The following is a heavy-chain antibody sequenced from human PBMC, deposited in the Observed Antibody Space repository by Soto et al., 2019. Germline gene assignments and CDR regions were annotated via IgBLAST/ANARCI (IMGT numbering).Heavy chain of an antibody. D-gene: IGHD3-22*01. V-gene: IGHV2-5*02. J-gene: IGHJ5*01. CDR2: IFWDDDK. CDR3: AHRPDSSGSRAWFDS. CDR1: GFSLSTSGVG. Sequence: QITLKESGPTLVKPTQTLTLTCTFSGFSLSTSGVGVGWIRQPPGKALEWLALIFWDDDKRYSPSLKSRLTITKNTSKNQVVLKMANMDTVDTATYYCAHRPDSSGSRAWFDSWGQGTLVTVSS.